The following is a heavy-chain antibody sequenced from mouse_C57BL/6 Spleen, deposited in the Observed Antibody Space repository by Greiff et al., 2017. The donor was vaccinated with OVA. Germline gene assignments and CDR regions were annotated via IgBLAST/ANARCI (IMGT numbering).Heavy chain of an antibody. CDR3: ARYYYGSSLGMDY. CDR1: GYSFTSYY. V-gene: IGHV1-66*01. J-gene: IGHJ4*01. D-gene: IGHD1-1*01. Sequence: VQLQQSGPELVKPGASVKISCKASGYSFTSYYIHWVKQRPGQGLEWIGWIYPGSGNTKYNEKFKGKATLTADTSSSTAYMQLSSLTSEDSAVYYCARYYYGSSLGMDYWGQGTSVTVSS. CDR2: IYPGSGNT.